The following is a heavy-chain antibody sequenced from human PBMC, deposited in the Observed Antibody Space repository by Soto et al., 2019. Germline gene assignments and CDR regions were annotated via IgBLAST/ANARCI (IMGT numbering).Heavy chain of an antibody. D-gene: IGHD4-17*01. V-gene: IGHV4-59*01. CDR1: GGSISSYY. CDR3: ARGGLRSDAFDI. CDR2: IYYSGST. Sequence: SETLSLTCTVSGGSISSYYWSWIRQPPGKGLEWIGYIYYSGSTNYNPSLKSRVTISVDTSKNQFSLKLSSVTAADTAVYYCARGGLRSDAFDIWGQGTMVTVSS. J-gene: IGHJ3*02.